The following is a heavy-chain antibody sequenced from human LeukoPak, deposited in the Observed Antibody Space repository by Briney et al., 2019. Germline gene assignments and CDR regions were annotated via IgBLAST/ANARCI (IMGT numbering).Heavy chain of an antibody. CDR2: ISSNGGST. V-gene: IGHV3-64D*06. Sequence: PGGSLRLSCPASGFTFSSYAMHWVRQAPGKGLEYVSAISSNGGSTYYADSVKGRFTISRDNSKNTLYLQMSSLRAEDTAVYYCVKGLAYYDFWSGYGFDYWGQGTLVTVSS. CDR1: GFTFSSYA. J-gene: IGHJ4*02. CDR3: VKGLAYYDFWSGYGFDY. D-gene: IGHD3-3*01.